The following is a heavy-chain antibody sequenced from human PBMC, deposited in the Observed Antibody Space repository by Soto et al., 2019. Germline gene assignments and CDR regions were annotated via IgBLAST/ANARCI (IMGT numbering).Heavy chain of an antibody. D-gene: IGHD1-1*01. J-gene: IGHJ5*01. CDR2: ISGSGNDK. V-gene: IGHV3-23*01. Sequence: VQLLESGGGLVQPGGSLRLSCAASGFIFDSYAMNWVRQAPGKGLEWVSDISGSGNDKYYADAVKGRFTISRDNSKNTLYLQMHSLRAEDTAVYYCAKDGDEQRHNWFDSWGQGILVTVSS. CDR3: AKDGDEQRHNWFDS. CDR1: GFIFDSYA.